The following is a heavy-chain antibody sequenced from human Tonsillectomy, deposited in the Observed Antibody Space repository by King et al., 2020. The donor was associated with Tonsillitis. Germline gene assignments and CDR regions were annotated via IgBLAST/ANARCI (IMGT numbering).Heavy chain of an antibody. CDR1: GYSFTSYW. Sequence: VQLVESGAEVKKPGESLKISCKGSGYSFTSYWIGWVRQMPGKGLEWMGIIYPGDSDTRYSPSFQGQVTISADKSISTASLQWSSLKASDTAMYYCARQSTFSSSWYSFFDYWGQGTLVTVSS. D-gene: IGHD6-13*01. CDR2: IYPGDSDT. V-gene: IGHV5-51*01. CDR3: ARQSTFSSSWYSFFDY. J-gene: IGHJ4*02.